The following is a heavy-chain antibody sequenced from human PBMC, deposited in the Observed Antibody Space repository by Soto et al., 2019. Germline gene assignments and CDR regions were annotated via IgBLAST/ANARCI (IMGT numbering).Heavy chain of an antibody. Sequence: SQTLSLTCAITGDSVSSNSAGWSWVRQSPSRGLEWLGRTYYRSKWYYEYAVSVRGRITINPDTSKNQYSLQLNSVTPDDTAVYFCARGEQYSGRIFDYWGRGTLVTVSS. CDR1: GDSVSSNSAG. V-gene: IGHV6-1*01. J-gene: IGHJ4*01. D-gene: IGHD1-26*01. CDR3: ARGEQYSGRIFDY. CDR2: TYYRSKWYY.